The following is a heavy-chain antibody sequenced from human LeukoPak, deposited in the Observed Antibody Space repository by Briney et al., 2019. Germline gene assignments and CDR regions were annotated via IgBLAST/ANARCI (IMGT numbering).Heavy chain of an antibody. CDR1: SGSISSYY. Sequence: SETLSLTCTVSSGSISSYYWSWIRQPPGKGLEWIGYIYYSGSTNYNPSLKSRVTISVDTSKNQFSLKLSSVTAADTAVYYCARYGDYVDYWGQGTLVTVSS. CDR2: IYYSGST. V-gene: IGHV4-59*08. CDR3: ARYGDYVDY. D-gene: IGHD4-17*01. J-gene: IGHJ4*02.